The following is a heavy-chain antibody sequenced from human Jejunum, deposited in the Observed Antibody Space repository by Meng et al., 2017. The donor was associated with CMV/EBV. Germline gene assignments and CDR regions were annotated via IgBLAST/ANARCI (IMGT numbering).Heavy chain of an antibody. Sequence: CVASGFPFSTYGMHWVRQAPGRGLEWVSYISGSSSSIYYADSVKGRTTISRDNARNSLVLQMNSLRDDDTAVYYCARVDYSGMDVWGQGTTVTVSS. J-gene: IGHJ6*02. V-gene: IGHV3-48*02. CDR3: ARVDYSGMDV. CDR2: ISGSSSSI. CDR1: GFPFSTYG.